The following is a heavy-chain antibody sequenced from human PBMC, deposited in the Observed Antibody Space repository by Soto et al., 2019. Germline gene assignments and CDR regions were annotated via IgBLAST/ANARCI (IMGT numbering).Heavy chain of an antibody. CDR2: VYYSGST. Sequence: TSETLSLTCTVSGGSISSGGYYWSWIRQHPGKGLEWIGYVYYSGSTYYNPSLKSRVTISVDTSKNQFSLKLSSVTAADTAVYYCAREGAMVRGVTKYGIDVWGQGTTVTVSS. CDR1: GGSISSGGYY. V-gene: IGHV4-31*03. J-gene: IGHJ6*02. D-gene: IGHD3-10*01. CDR3: AREGAMVRGVTKYGIDV.